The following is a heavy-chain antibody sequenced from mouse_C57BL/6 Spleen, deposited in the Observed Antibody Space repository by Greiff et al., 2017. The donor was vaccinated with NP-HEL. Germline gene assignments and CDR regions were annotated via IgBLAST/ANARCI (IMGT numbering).Heavy chain of an antibody. CDR2: ISDGGSYT. Sequence: EVKLMESGGGLVKPGGSLKLSCAASGFTFSSYAMSWVRQTPEKRLEWVATISDGGSYTYYPDNVKGRFTISRDNAKNNLYLQMSHLKSEDTAMYYCARANWDREYLDYWGQGNTLTVSS. CDR1: GFTFSSYA. CDR3: ARANWDREYLDY. J-gene: IGHJ2*01. V-gene: IGHV5-4*03. D-gene: IGHD4-1*01.